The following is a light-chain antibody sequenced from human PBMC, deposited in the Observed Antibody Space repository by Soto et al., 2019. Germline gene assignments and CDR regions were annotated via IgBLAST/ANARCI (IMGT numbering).Light chain of an antibody. V-gene: IGLV7-43*01. Sequence: QAVVTQEPSQTVSPGGTVTHTCSLTTGAVTSDYYPNWFQRKPGQALRTLIYRTNNKHSWTPARFSGSLLGGKAALTLSGVQPEDEADYYCVLLCSGEWVFGGGTKLTVL. CDR1: TGAVTSDYY. J-gene: IGLJ3*02. CDR3: VLLCSGEWV. CDR2: RTN.